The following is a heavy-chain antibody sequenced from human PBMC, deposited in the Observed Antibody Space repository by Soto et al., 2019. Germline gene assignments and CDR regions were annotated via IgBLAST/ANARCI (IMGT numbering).Heavy chain of an antibody. J-gene: IGHJ5*01. V-gene: IGHV4-59*01. CDR1: GGSINDYY. CDR2: IYYSGST. Sequence: NPSETLSLPGTVSGGSINDYYWTWIRKPPGKGLEWLGYIYYSGSTNYSPALKSRVTISVDTSKNQFSLKLTSVTAADTAVYYCARGVTNPGYRSRRDENRFDTWGHGT. CDR3: ARGVTNPGYRSRRDENRFDT. D-gene: IGHD6-13*01.